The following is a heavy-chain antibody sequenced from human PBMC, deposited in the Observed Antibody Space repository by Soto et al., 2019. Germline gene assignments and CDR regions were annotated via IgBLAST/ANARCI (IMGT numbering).Heavy chain of an antibody. CDR2: IRASDNSI. Sequence: EVQVVESGGGLAQPGGSLRLSCAASGVTFKTSEVHWVRQAPGKGLEWLSFIRASDNSIYYADSVEGRFTISGDNAKNSVSLQMNSLPVENTAIYYCASSGGGASGTPYLDFWGQGTRVPVSS. CDR1: GVTFKTSE. J-gene: IGHJ4*02. CDR3: ASSGGGASGTPYLDF. V-gene: IGHV3-48*03. D-gene: IGHD1-1*01.